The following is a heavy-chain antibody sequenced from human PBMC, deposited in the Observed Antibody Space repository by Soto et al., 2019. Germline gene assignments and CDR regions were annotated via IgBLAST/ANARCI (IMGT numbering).Heavy chain of an antibody. CDR1: GGYFSGYD. Sequence: SETKCLTCGVDGGYFSGYDWTWIRQHPGTGLEWIGEINHSGSTNYNPSLKSRVTISVDTSKNQFSLKLTSVTAADTAVYYCARDKITGLFDYWGQGTLVTVSS. J-gene: IGHJ4*02. D-gene: IGHD2-8*02. CDR2: INHSGST. V-gene: IGHV4-34*01. CDR3: ARDKITGLFDY.